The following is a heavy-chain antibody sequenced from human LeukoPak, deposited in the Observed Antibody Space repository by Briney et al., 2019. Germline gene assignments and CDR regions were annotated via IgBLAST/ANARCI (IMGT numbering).Heavy chain of an antibody. D-gene: IGHD3-16*01. V-gene: IGHV3-7*03. CDR2: IKQDGSKK. CDR3: AWGGGLDV. CDR1: GFPFSSYW. Sequence: GGSLRLSCVASGFPFSSYWMTWVRQAPGKGLEWVANIKQDGSKKSYVDSVKGRFTISRDNAKNSLYLQMSNLRAEDTAVYFCAWGGGLDVWGQGATVTVSS. J-gene: IGHJ6*02.